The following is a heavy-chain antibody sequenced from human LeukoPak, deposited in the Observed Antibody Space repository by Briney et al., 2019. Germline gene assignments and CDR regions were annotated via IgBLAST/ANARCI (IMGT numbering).Heavy chain of an antibody. CDR2: IYHTGVS. D-gene: IGHD3-16*01. CDR3: ARLRAYTTTHQYFFDY. V-gene: IGHV4-59*08. Sequence: PSETLSLTCTVSGGSLSPYYWTWIRQPPGKGLEWIGYIYHTGVSDYKPSPKSRLTISLDTSRSQFSLSLRSVTAADAAVYYCARLRAYTTTHQYFFDYWGQGALVTVSS. CDR1: GGSLSPYY. J-gene: IGHJ4*02.